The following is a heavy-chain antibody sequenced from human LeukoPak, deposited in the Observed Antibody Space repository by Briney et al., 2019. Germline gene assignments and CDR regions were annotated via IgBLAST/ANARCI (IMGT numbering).Heavy chain of an antibody. J-gene: IGHJ4*02. CDR3: ARVTGYMIEDYFDY. CDR1: GASVSSSRDY. Sequence: PSETLSLTCTVSGASVSSSRDYWGWIRQPPGKGLEWIGSIYYTGSTNYNPSLKSRVTISVDTSKNQFSLRLSSVTAADTAVYYCARVTGYMIEDYFDYWGQGTLVTVSS. V-gene: IGHV4-39*07. CDR2: IYYTGST. D-gene: IGHD3-22*01.